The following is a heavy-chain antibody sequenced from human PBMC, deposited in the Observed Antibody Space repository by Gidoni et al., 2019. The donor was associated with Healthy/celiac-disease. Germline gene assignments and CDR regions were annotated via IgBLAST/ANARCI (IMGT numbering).Heavy chain of an antibody. J-gene: IGHJ4*02. CDR1: GFPFSSYA. V-gene: IGHV3-23*01. CDR3: AKDPPGIVVVTPPFDY. D-gene: IGHD2-21*02. CDR2: ISGSGGST. Sequence: EVRLLESGGGLVQPGGSLRLSCAAPGFPFSSYAMSWVRQAPGKGLGWVSAISGSGGSTYYADSVKGRFTISRDNSKNTLYLQMNSLRAEDTAVYYCAKDPPGIVVVTPPFDYWGQGTLVTVSS.